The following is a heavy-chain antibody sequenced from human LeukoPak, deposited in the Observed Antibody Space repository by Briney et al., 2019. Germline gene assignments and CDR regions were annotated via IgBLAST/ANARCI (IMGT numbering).Heavy chain of an antibody. CDR3: ASAAIDREYFQH. Sequence: SVKVSCKASGRTFSSYTINWVRQAPGQGLEWMGGIIPIFGTPKYAQKFQGRVTITADESTSTAYMELSSLRSEDTAVYYCASAAIDREYFQHWRQGTLVTVSS. CDR2: IIPIFGTP. V-gene: IGHV1-69*01. J-gene: IGHJ1*01. CDR1: GRTFSSYT. D-gene: IGHD2-2*01.